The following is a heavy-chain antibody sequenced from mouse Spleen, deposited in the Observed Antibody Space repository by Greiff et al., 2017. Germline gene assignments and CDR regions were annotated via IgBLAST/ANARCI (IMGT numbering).Heavy chain of an antibody. CDR3: ARRITTDGCFAY. Sequence: QVQLQQSGAELARPGASVKLPCKASGYTFTSYGISWVKQRTGQGLEWIGEIYPRSGNTYYNEKFKGKATLTADKSSSTAYMELRSLTSEDSAVYFCARRITTDGCFAYWGQGTLVTVSA. CDR1: GYTFTSYG. J-gene: IGHJ3*01. V-gene: IGHV1-81*01. D-gene: IGHD1-1*01. CDR2: IYPRSGNT.